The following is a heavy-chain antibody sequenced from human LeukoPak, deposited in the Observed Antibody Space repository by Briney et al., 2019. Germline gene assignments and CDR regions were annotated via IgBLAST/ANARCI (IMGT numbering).Heavy chain of an antibody. CDR1: GGSIRSSYYY. V-gene: IGHV4-39*07. Sequence: SETLSLTCTVSGGSIRSSYYYWSWIRQPPGKGLEWIGEINHSGSTNYNPSLKSRVTISVDTSKNQFSLKLSSVTAADTAVYYCARRRFTFRAKSPYGMDVWGQGTTVTVSS. D-gene: IGHD3-10*01. J-gene: IGHJ6*02. CDR3: ARRRFTFRAKSPYGMDV. CDR2: INHSGST.